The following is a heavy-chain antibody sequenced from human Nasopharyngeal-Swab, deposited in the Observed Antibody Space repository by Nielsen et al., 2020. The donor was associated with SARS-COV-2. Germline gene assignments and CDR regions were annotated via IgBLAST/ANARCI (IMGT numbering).Heavy chain of an antibody. Sequence: GESLKISCAASGFTFSSYAMHWVRQAPGKGLEWVAVISYDGSNKYYADSVKGRFTISRDNSKNTLYLQMNSLRAEDTAVYYCARALWGSYYYGMDVWCQGTTVTVSS. V-gene: IGHV3-30*04. CDR3: ARALWGSYYYGMDV. D-gene: IGHD7-27*01. J-gene: IGHJ6*02. CDR2: ISYDGSNK. CDR1: GFTFSSYA.